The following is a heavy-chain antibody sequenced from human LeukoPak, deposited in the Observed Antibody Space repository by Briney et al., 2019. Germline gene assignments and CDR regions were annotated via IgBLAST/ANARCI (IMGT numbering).Heavy chain of an antibody. D-gene: IGHD4-17*01. V-gene: IGHV4-59*08. Sequence: SETLSLTCTVSGGSISSYYWSWIRQPPGKGLEWIGYIYYSGSTNYNPSLKSRVTISVDTSKNQFSLKLSSVTAADTAVYYCARQQTYGDSSRGFDYWGQGTLVTVSS. CDR3: ARQQTYGDSSRGFDY. CDR1: GGSISSYY. CDR2: IYYSGST. J-gene: IGHJ4*02.